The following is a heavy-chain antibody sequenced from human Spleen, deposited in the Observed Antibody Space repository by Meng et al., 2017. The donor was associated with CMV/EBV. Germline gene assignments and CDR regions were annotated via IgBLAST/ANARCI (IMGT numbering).Heavy chain of an antibody. Sequence: ASVKVSCKASGYTFTSYYMHWVRQAPGQGLEWMGIINPSGGSTSYAQKFQGRVTMTSDTSTGTIYMEMSRLRAEDTAVYYCVKYYGMDVWGQGTTVTVSS. CDR1: GYTFTSYY. V-gene: IGHV1-46*01. CDR2: INPSGGST. D-gene: IGHD2/OR15-2a*01. J-gene: IGHJ6*02. CDR3: VKYYGMDV.